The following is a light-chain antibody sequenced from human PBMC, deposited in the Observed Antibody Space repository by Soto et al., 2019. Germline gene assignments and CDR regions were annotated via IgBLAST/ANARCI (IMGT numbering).Light chain of an antibody. CDR3: SSYTSSSTPYV. CDR1: SGDVGGYNY. J-gene: IGLJ1*01. Sequence: QSALTQPASVSGSPGQSITISCTGTSGDVGGYNYVSWYQQHPGEAPKLVIYDVSNRPSGISNRFSGSKSGNTASLTISGLQAEDEADYYCSSYTSSSTPYVFGTGTKLTVL. V-gene: IGLV2-14*03. CDR2: DVS.